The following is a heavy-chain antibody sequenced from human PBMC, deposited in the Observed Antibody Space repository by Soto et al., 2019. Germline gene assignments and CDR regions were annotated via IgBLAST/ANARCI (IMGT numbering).Heavy chain of an antibody. Sequence: PSETLSLTCTVSGGSINSGGYYWSWLRQHPGKGLEWIGYIYYSGSTYYNPSLKSRVTISVDTSKNQFSLKLSSVTAADTAVYYCASQGRRQQEPFDYWGQGTLVTVSS. D-gene: IGHD6-13*01. J-gene: IGHJ4*02. CDR2: IYYSGST. V-gene: IGHV4-31*03. CDR1: GGSINSGGYY. CDR3: ASQGRRQQEPFDY.